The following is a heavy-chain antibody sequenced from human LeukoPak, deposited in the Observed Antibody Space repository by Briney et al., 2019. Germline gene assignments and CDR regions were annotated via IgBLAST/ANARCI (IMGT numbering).Heavy chain of an antibody. V-gene: IGHV1-24*01. Sequence: ASVKVSCKVSGYTLTELSMHWVRQAPGKGLEWMGGFDPEDGETIYAQKFQGRVTMTEDTSADTAYMELSSLRSEDTAVYYCATPTYDSSGYYYYFDYWGQGTLVTVSS. CDR3: ATPTYDSSGYYYYFDY. CDR1: GYTLTELS. CDR2: FDPEDGET. D-gene: IGHD3-22*01. J-gene: IGHJ4*02.